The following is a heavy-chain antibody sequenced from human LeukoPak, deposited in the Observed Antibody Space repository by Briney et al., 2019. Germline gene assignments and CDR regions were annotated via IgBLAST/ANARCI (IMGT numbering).Heavy chain of an antibody. Sequence: PSETLSLTCAVYGGSFSGYYWSWIRQPPGKGLEWIGEINHSGSTNYNPSLKSRVTISADTSKNQFSLKLSSVTAADTAVYYCARHGPRYSSGRQKFDPWGQGTLVTVSS. CDR1: GGSFSGYY. V-gene: IGHV4-34*01. J-gene: IGHJ5*02. D-gene: IGHD6-19*01. CDR3: ARHGPRYSSGRQKFDP. CDR2: INHSGST.